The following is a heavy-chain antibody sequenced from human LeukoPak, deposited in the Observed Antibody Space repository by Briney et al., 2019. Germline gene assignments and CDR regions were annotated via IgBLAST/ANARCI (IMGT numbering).Heavy chain of an antibody. J-gene: IGHJ6*02. CDR2: IIPIFGIA. CDR3: ARGITMVRGHMDV. D-gene: IGHD3-10*01. Sequence: SVKVSCKASGGSFSSYAISWVRQAPGQGLEWMGRIIPIFGIANYAQKFQGRVTTTADKSTSTAYMELSSLRSEDTAVYYCARGITMVRGHMDVWGQGATVTVSS. V-gene: IGHV1-69*04. CDR1: GGSFSSYA.